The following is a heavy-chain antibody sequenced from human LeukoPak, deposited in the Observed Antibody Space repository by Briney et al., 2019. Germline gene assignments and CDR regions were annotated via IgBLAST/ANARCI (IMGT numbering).Heavy chain of an antibody. CDR3: ARAEVLPDFFDSSGGFDY. J-gene: IGHJ4*02. D-gene: IGHD3-22*01. CDR1: GGSISSYY. V-gene: IGHV4-59*01. CDR2: IYYSGST. Sequence: SETLSLTCTVSGGSISSYYWSWIRQPPGKGLEWIGYIYYSGSTNYNPSLKSRVTVSVDTSKNQFSLKLSSVTAADTAVYYCARAEVLPDFFDSSGGFDYWGQGTLVTVSS.